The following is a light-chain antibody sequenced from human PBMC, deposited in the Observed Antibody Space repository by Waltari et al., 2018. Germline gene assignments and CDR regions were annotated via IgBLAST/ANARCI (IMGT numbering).Light chain of an antibody. CDR2: AAS. V-gene: IGKV1-8*01. Sequence: AIRMTQSPSSLSASTGDRVTITCRASQSVSTYLAWYQQKPGKAPKLLIYAASTLQRGVPSRFSGSGSGTDFPLRISCLQSEDFATYYCQQYYDYLRTFGQGTKVEIK. CDR1: QSVSTY. J-gene: IGKJ1*01. CDR3: QQYYDYLRT.